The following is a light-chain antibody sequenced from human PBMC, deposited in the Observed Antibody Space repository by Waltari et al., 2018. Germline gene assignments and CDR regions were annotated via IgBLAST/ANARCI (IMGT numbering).Light chain of an antibody. CDR3: QQYNNSPLT. CDR2: GAS. J-gene: IGKJ4*01. Sequence: EIVLTQSPGTLSLSPGERATRSCRASQSVAGRNLAWYQQKAGQAPRLLIYGASSRATGIPDRFSGSGSGTEFTLTISRLEPEDVAVYYCQQYNNSPLTFGGGTKVEIK. CDR1: QSVAGRN. V-gene: IGKV3-20*01.